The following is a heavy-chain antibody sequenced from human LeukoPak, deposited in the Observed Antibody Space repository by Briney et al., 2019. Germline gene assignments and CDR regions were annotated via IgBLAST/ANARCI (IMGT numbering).Heavy chain of an antibody. D-gene: IGHD6-13*01. CDR3: AKVLTSSWGYFDS. CDR2: IRNDGTNK. V-gene: IGHV3-30*02. Sequence: GGSLRLSCAASGFTFGSYGMHWVRQAPGKGLEWVAFIRNDGTNKYYADSVKGRSTISRDNSKNTLYLEMNSLRAEDTAVYNCAKVLTSSWGYFDSWGQGTLVTVPS. CDR1: GFTFGSYG. J-gene: IGHJ4*02.